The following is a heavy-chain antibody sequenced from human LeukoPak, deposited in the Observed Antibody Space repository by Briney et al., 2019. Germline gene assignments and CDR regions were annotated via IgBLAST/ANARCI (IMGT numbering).Heavy chain of an antibody. J-gene: IGHJ4*02. CDR2: INTDGSST. V-gene: IGHV3-74*01. Sequence: GGSLRLSCAASGFMFSNYWMHWVRQAPGKGLVWVSRINTDGSSTNYADSVTGRFTISRDNAENTLYLQMNSLRAEDTAVYYCVKDIAGNYDYWGQGTLVTVSS. CDR1: GFMFSNYW. D-gene: IGHD4-11*01. CDR3: VKDIAGNYDY.